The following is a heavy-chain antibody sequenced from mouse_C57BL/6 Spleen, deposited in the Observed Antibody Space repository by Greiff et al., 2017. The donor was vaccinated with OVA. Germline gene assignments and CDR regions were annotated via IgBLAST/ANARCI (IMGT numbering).Heavy chain of an antibody. J-gene: IGHJ1*03. CDR2: IDPEDGET. Sequence: EVQLQQSGAELVKPGASVKLSCTASGFNIKDYYMHWVKQRTEQGLEWIGRIDPEDGETKYAPKFQGKATITADTSSNTASLQLSSLTPEDTAVYYCDYSNYHWYFDVWGTGTTVTVSS. CDR3: DYSNYHWYFDV. D-gene: IGHD2-5*01. V-gene: IGHV14-2*01. CDR1: GFNIKDYY.